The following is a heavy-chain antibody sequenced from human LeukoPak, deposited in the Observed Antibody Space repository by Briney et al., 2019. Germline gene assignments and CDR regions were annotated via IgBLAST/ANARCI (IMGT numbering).Heavy chain of an antibody. Sequence: GGSLRLSCAASGFTFSDYYMSWIRQAPGKELEWVSYISSSGRTIYYADSVKGRFTISRDNAKNSLYLQMNSLRAEDTAVYYCAGIAAAGDFDYWGQGTLVTVSS. J-gene: IGHJ4*02. V-gene: IGHV3-11*04. CDR2: ISSSGRTI. CDR1: GFTFSDYY. D-gene: IGHD6-13*01. CDR3: AGIAAAGDFDY.